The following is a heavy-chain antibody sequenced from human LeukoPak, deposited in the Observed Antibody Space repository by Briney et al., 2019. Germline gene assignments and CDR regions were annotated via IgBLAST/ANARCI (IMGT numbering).Heavy chain of an antibody. D-gene: IGHD2-15*01. V-gene: IGHV4-31*03. Sequence: SETLPLTCTVSGGSISNSDYYWSWIRQHPGKGLEWIGYIYYSGSTYYNPSLKSRVSISVDTSKNQFSLKLSSVTAADTAVYYCARVGSCSGGSCYYRLFDYWGQGTLVTVSS. CDR1: GGSISNSDYY. CDR3: ARVGSCSGGSCYYRLFDY. J-gene: IGHJ4*02. CDR2: IYYSGST.